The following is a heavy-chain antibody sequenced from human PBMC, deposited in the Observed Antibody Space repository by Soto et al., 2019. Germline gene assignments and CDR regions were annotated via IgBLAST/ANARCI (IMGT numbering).Heavy chain of an antibody. D-gene: IGHD3-10*01. CDR3: AKDGLYYYGSGSYYNERDAFDI. V-gene: IGHV3-23*01. CDR1: GFTFSSYA. J-gene: IGHJ3*02. Sequence: EVQLLESGGGLVQPGGSLRLSCAASGFTFSSYAMSWVRQAPGKGLEWVSAISGSGGSTYYADSVKGLFTISRDNSKNTVYLQLNSLRAEDTAVYYCAKDGLYYYGSGSYYNERDAFDIWGQGTMVTVSS. CDR2: ISGSGGST.